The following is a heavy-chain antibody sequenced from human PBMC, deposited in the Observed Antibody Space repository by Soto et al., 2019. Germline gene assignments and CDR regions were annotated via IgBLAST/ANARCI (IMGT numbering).Heavy chain of an antibody. V-gene: IGHV3-33*01. CDR1: GFTFSSYG. J-gene: IGHJ6*02. CDR3: ARRRGSSSDYYYYYGMDV. CDR2: IWYDGSNK. Sequence: GGSLRLSCAASGFTFSSYGMHWVRQAPGKGLEWVAVIWYDGSNKYYADSVKGRFTISRDNSKNTLYLQMNSLRAEDTAVYYCARRRGSSSDYYYYYGMDVWGQGTTVTVSS. D-gene: IGHD6-6*01.